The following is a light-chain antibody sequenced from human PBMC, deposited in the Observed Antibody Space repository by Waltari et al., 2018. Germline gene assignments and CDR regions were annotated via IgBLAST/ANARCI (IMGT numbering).Light chain of an antibody. CDR1: QSVDND. Sequence: EIVMTQSPVTLSVSPGEGATLSCRASQSVDNDLAWYQQKPGQAPGLVIYGASTRATGVQGRFSGGGSGTEFTLTISSLQSEDFAVYYCQQYNTWPLSVGPGTTVDIK. CDR2: GAS. CDR3: QQYNTWPLS. J-gene: IGKJ3*01. V-gene: IGKV3-15*01.